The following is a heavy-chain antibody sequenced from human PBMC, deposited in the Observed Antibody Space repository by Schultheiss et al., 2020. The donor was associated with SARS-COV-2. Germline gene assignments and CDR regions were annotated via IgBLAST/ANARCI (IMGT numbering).Heavy chain of an antibody. CDR2: IYYSGST. Sequence: SETLSLTCAVSGGSISSSNWWSWIRQPPGKGLEWIGSIYYSGSTYYNPSLKSRVTISVDTSKNQFSLKLSSVTAADTAVYYCASLTMIVVANDYWGQGTLVTVSS. CDR1: GGSISSSNW. V-gene: IGHV4-39*01. CDR3: ASLTMIVVANDY. D-gene: IGHD3-22*01. J-gene: IGHJ4*02.